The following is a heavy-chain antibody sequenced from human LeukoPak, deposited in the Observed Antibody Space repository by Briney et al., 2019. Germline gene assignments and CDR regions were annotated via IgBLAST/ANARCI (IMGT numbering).Heavy chain of an antibody. CDR1: GYTFTGYY. CDR2: IIPIFGTA. CDR3: AREGSSWLFDAFDI. D-gene: IGHD6-6*01. V-gene: IGHV1-69*06. J-gene: IGHJ3*02. Sequence: ASVKVSCKASGYTFTGYYMHWVRQAPGQGLEWMGGIIPIFGTANYAQKFQGRVTITADKSTSTAYMGLSSLRSDDTAVYYCAREGSSWLFDAFDIWGQGTMVTVSS.